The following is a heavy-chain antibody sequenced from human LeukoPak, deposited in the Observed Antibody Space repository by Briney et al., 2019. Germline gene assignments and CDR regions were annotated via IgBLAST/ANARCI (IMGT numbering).Heavy chain of an antibody. CDR3: ARGDCSSTSCYPPLDY. J-gene: IGHJ4*02. CDR2: IYHSGST. Sequence: SETLSLTCTVSGGSISSGGYYWSWIRQPPGKGLEWIGYIYHSGSTYYNPSLKSRVTISVDTSKNQFSLKLSSVTAADTAVYYCARGDCSSTSCYPPLDYWGQGTLVTVSS. CDR1: GGSISSGGYY. V-gene: IGHV4-30-2*01. D-gene: IGHD2-2*01.